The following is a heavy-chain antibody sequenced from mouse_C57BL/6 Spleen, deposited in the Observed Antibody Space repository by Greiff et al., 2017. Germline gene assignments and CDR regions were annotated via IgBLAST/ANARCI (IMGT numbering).Heavy chain of an antibody. CDR2: ISSGGSYT. D-gene: IGHD2-4*01. CDR1: GFTFSSYG. J-gene: IGHJ2*01. CDR3: AIYYDYDVPYFDY. V-gene: IGHV5-6*01. Sequence: VQLKQSGGDLVKPGGSLKLSCAASGFTFSSYGMSWVRQTPDKRLEWVATISSGGSYTYYPDSVKWRFTISRDNAKNTLYLQMSSLKSEDTAMYYCAIYYDYDVPYFDYWGQGTTLTVSS.